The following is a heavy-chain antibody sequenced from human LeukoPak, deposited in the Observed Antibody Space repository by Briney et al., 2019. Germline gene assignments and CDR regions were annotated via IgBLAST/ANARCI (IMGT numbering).Heavy chain of an antibody. CDR1: GGSISSYY. Sequence: SETLSLTCTVPGGSISSYYWSWIRQPPGKGLEWIGYIYYSGSTNYNPSLKSRVTISVDTSKNQFSLKLSSVTAADTAVYYCARGRKSSTLEFDPWGQGTLVTVSS. J-gene: IGHJ5*02. D-gene: IGHD6-19*01. CDR2: IYYSGST. V-gene: IGHV4-59*01. CDR3: ARGRKSSTLEFDP.